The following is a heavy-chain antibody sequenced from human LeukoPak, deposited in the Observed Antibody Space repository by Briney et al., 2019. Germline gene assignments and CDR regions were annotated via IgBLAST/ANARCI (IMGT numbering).Heavy chain of an antibody. Sequence: SETLSLTCTVSGGSISSYYWSRIRQPPGKGLEWIGYIYYSGSTNYNPSLKSRVTISVDTSKNQFSLKLSSVTAADTAVYYCARGVETVLTPHFDYWGQGTLVTVPS. CDR2: IYYSGST. J-gene: IGHJ4*02. V-gene: IGHV4-59*01. CDR1: GGSISSYY. D-gene: IGHD4/OR15-4a*01. CDR3: ARGVETVLTPHFDY.